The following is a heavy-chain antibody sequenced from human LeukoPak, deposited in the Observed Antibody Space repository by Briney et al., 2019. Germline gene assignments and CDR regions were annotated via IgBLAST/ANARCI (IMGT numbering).Heavy chain of an antibody. CDR1: GYTLTSYD. Sequence: ASVKVSCKASGYTLTSYDINWVRQATGQGLEWMGWMNPNSGNTGYAQKFQGRVTMTRNTSISTAYMELSSLRSEDTAVYYCARVGPTDCSSTSCSSSFDYWGQGTLVTVSS. V-gene: IGHV1-8*01. CDR2: MNPNSGNT. CDR3: ARVGPTDCSSTSCSSSFDY. D-gene: IGHD2-2*01. J-gene: IGHJ4*02.